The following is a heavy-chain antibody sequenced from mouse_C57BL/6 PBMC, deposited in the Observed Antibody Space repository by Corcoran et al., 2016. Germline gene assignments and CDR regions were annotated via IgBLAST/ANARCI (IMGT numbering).Heavy chain of an antibody. CDR2: INPNNGGT. V-gene: IGHV1-18*01. CDR3: ARYYYCSSSFDY. J-gene: IGHJ2*01. D-gene: IGHD1-1*01. Sequence: EVQLQQSGPELVKPGASVKIPCKASGYTFTDYNMDWVKQSHGKSLEWIGDINPNNGGTIYNQKFKGKATLTVDKSSSTAYMELRSLTSEDTAVYYCARYYYCSSSFDYWGQGTTLTVSS. CDR1: GYTFTDYN.